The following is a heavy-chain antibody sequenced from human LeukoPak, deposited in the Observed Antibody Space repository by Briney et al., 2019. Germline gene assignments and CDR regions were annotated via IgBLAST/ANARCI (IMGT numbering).Heavy chain of an antibody. CDR2: INHSGST. D-gene: IGHD2-2*03. J-gene: IGHJ5*02. V-gene: IGHV4-34*01. Sequence: SSETLSLTCAVYGGSFSGYYWSWIRQPPGKGLEWIGEINHSGSTNYNPSLESRVTISVDTSKNQFSLKLSSVTAADTAVYYCARGGYCSSTSCLNNWFDPWGQGTLVTVSS. CDR1: GGSFSGYY. CDR3: ARGGYCSSTSCLNNWFDP.